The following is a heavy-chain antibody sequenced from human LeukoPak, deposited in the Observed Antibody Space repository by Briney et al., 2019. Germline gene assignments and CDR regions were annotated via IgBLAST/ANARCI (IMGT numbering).Heavy chain of an antibody. CDR2: ISSSGSTI. Sequence: GGSLRLSCAASGFTFSSYEMNWVRQAPGKGLEWASYISSSGSTIYYADSVKGRFTISRDNAKNSLYLQMNSLRAEDTAVYYCARVEWLASWFDPWGQGTLVTVSS. V-gene: IGHV3-48*03. D-gene: IGHD6-19*01. CDR3: ARVEWLASWFDP. J-gene: IGHJ5*02. CDR1: GFTFSSYE.